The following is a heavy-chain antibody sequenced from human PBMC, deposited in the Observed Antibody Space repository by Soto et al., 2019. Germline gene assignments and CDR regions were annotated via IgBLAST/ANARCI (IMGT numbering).Heavy chain of an antibody. V-gene: IGHV1-8*01. CDR3: AGGGGGCSIPLFAY. Sequence: ASVKVSCKASGYTFTSYDINWVRQATGQGLEWMGWMNPNSGNTGYAQKFQGRVTMTRNTSISTANMELSSLRSEDTAVYYYAGGGGGCSIPLFAYRGQGTLVTVSS. CDR2: MNPNSGNT. CDR1: GYTFTSYD. D-gene: IGHD6-19*01. J-gene: IGHJ4*02.